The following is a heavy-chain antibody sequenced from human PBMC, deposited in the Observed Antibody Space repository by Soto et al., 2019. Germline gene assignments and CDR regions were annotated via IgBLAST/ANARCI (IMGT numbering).Heavy chain of an antibody. CDR3: AKDLGVSGYDFEWYFDL. Sequence: EMQLLESGGRLVPPGGTLRLPCAASGFNFRSYAMNWVRQVPGKGLDWVSGISGRGHMTFYADSVKGRFTIPRDNSKTTVFLQMNSLRPEATAIYYCAKDLGVSGYDFEWYFDLWGRGTLVTVSS. J-gene: IGHJ2*01. CDR2: ISGRGHMT. V-gene: IGHV3-23*01. CDR1: GFNFRSYA. D-gene: IGHD3-22*01.